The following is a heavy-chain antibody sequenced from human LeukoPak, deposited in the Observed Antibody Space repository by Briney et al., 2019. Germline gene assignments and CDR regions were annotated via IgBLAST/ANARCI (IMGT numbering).Heavy chain of an antibody. CDR3: ARGRGYSYGYPPAQYYFDY. Sequence: PETLSLTCAVYGGSFSGYYWSWIRQPPGKGLEWIGEINHSGSTNYNPSLKSRVTISVDTSKDQFSLKLSSVTAADTAVYYCARGRGYSYGYPPAQYYFDYWGQGTLVTVSS. D-gene: IGHD5-18*01. V-gene: IGHV4-34*01. CDR2: INHSGST. J-gene: IGHJ4*02. CDR1: GGSFSGYY.